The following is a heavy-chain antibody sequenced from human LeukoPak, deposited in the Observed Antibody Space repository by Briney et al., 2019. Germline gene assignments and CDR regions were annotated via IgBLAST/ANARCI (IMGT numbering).Heavy chain of an antibody. J-gene: IGHJ4*02. CDR1: GFTFSSYS. CDR2: ISSSRTYI. V-gene: IGHV3-21*01. CDR3: ARDPAAAGTGLDY. Sequence: PGGSLRLSCAASGFTFSSYSINWVRQAPGKGLGWVSLISSSRTYIYYADSVKGRFTISRDNARDSPYLQMNSLRAEDTAVYYRARDPAAAGTGLDYWGQGTLVTVSS. D-gene: IGHD6-13*01.